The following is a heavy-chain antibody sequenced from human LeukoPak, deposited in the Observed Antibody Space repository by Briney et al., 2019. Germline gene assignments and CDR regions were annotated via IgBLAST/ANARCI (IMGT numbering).Heavy chain of an antibody. J-gene: IGHJ6*03. CDR1: GYTFTSYG. CDR3: ARVPVLMVYARLEGYYYHMDV. V-gene: IGHV1-18*01. Sequence: ASVKVSCKASGYTFTSYGISWVRQAPGQGLEWMGWVSAYNGNTNYAQKLQGRVTMTTDTSTSTAYMELRSLRSDDTAVYYCARVPVLMVYARLEGYYYHMDVWGKGTTVTVSS. D-gene: IGHD2-8*01. CDR2: VSAYNGNT.